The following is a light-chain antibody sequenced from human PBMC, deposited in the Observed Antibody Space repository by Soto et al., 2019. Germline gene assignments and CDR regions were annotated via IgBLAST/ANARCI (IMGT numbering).Light chain of an antibody. CDR3: SSYAGSNNHVV. Sequence: QSVLTQPPSASGSPGQSVTISCTGTSSDVGGYNYVSWYQQHPGKAPKLMIYEVSKRPSGVPDRFSGSKSGNTASLTVSELQAEDEADYYCSSYAGSNNHVVFGGGTKVTVL. V-gene: IGLV2-8*01. CDR2: EVS. CDR1: SSDVGGYNY. J-gene: IGLJ2*01.